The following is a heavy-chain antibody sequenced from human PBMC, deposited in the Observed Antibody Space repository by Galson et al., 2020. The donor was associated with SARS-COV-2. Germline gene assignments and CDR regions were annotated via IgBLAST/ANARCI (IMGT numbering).Heavy chain of an antibody. D-gene: IGHD6-13*01. Sequence: SETLSLTCTVSGASIRSYYWSWIRQPPGKRLEWIGYIFHSGSTNYNPSLNSRVTISVDTSGTEVSLQLRSVTADDTAVYYCATSTTATASTLLDYWGQGAPVAVSS. V-gene: IGHV4-59*03. CDR2: IFHSGST. CDR1: GASIRSYY. J-gene: IGHJ4*02. CDR3: ATSTTATASTLLDY.